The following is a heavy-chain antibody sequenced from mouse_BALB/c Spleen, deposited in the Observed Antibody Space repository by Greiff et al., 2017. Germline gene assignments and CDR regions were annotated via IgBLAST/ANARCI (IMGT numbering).Heavy chain of an antibody. CDR3: ARGGIGSTMITPFAY. Sequence: VKLQESGAELARPGASVKMSCKASGYTFTSYTMHWVKQRPGQGLEWIGYINPSSGYTNYNQKFKDKATLTADKSSSTAYMQLSSLTSEDSAVYYCARGGIGSTMITPFAYWGQGTLVTVSA. V-gene: IGHV1-4*01. CDR2: INPSSGYT. J-gene: IGHJ3*01. D-gene: IGHD2-4*01. CDR1: GYTFTSYT.